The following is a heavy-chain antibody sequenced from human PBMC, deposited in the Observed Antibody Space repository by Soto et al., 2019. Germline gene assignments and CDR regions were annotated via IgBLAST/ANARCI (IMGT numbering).Heavy chain of an antibody. Sequence: VKVSCKASGGTFSSYAISWVRQAPGQGLEWMGGIIPIFGTANYAQKFQGRVTITADESTSTAYMELSSLRSEDTAVYYCARDRRDYYYGMDVWGQGTTVTVSS. CDR3: ARDRRDYYYGMDV. V-gene: IGHV1-69*01. CDR1: GGTFSSYA. J-gene: IGHJ6*02. CDR2: IIPIFGTA.